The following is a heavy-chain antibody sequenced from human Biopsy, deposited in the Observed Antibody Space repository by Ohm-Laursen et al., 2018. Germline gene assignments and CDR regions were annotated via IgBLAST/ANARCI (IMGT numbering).Heavy chain of an antibody. J-gene: IGHJ6*02. CDR1: GGSFSMDA. Sequence: SSAKVSCKTSGGSFSMDAFSWMRQVPGQGLEWMGLIIPMSRTPDYAQKFQGRVTFTADESTSTVYMELTSLTSDDTAVYYCASPNSGTYDVWGQGTTVTVSS. V-gene: IGHV1-69*01. D-gene: IGHD1-26*01. CDR2: IIPMSRTP. CDR3: ASPNSGTYDV.